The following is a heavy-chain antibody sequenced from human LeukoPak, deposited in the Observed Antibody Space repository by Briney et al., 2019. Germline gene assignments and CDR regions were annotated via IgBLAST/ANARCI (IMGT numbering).Heavy chain of an antibody. CDR3: ARGLVVTAIPFDY. V-gene: IGHV4-59*01. J-gene: IGHJ4*02. Sequence: SETLSLTCSVSGGSISSYYWSWIRQPPGKGLEWIGYIYYSGSTNYNPSLKSRVTISVDTSKNQFSLKLSSVTAADTAVYYCARGLVVTAIPFDYWGQGTLVTVSS. CDR1: GGSISSYY. CDR2: IYYSGST. D-gene: IGHD2-21*02.